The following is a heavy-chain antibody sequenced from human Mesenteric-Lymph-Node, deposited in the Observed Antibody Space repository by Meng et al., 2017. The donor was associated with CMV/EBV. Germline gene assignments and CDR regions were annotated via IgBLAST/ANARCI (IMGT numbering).Heavy chain of an antibody. CDR2: IFHTGDT. CDR1: GDSITRSSW. J-gene: IGHJ4*02. CDR3: ADAPSDF. Sequence: SETLSLTCAVSGDSITRSSWWSWVRQPPGTGLEWIGEIFHTGDTSYSPSLKSRVTMSVDKSRNEFSLKLTSVTAADTAVYYCADAPSDFWGQGILVTVSS. V-gene: IGHV4-4*02.